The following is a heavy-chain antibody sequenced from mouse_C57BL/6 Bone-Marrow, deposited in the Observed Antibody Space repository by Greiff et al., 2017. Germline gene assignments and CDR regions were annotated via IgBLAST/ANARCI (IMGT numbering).Heavy chain of an antibody. J-gene: IGHJ1*03. Sequence: VQLQESGAELARPGASVKLSCKASGYTFTSYCISWVKQRTGQGLEWIGEIYPRSGNTYYNEKFKGKATLTADKSSSTAYMELRSLTSEDSAVYFCARLKGTTAPYWYFDAWGTGTTVTVSS. CDR3: ARLKGTTAPYWYFDA. CDR1: GYTFTSYC. V-gene: IGHV1-81*01. D-gene: IGHD1-2*01. CDR2: IYPRSGNT.